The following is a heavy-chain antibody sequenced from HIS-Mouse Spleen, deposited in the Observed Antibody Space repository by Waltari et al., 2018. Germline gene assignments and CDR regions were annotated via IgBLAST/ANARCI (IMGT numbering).Heavy chain of an antibody. CDR3: AREGEFKAFDI. J-gene: IGHJ3*02. V-gene: IGHV4-34*01. Sequence: QVQLQQWGAGLLKPSETLSLTGAVYGGSFSGYYWSWIRQPPGKGVEWLGEINHSGGTNYNPSLKIRVTISVDTSKNPFSVELSSVTAAETAVYYCAREGEFKAFDILGQGTMVTVSS. CDR1: GGSFSGYY. D-gene: IGHD3-16*01. CDR2: INHSGGT.